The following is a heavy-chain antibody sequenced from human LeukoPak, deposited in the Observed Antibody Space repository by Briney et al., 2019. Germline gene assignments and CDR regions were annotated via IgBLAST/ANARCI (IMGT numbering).Heavy chain of an antibody. D-gene: IGHD2-15*01. V-gene: IGHV3-21*01. CDR1: GFTFSSYS. J-gene: IGHJ6*02. CDR2: ISSSSYI. Sequence: GGPLRLSCTASGFTFSSYSMNWVRQAPGKGLEWVSSISSSSYIYYADSVKGRFTISRDNAKNSLYLQMNSLRAEDTAVYYCARDLDCSGGSCYSSEYYYGMDVWGQGTTVTVSS. CDR3: ARDLDCSGGSCYSSEYYYGMDV.